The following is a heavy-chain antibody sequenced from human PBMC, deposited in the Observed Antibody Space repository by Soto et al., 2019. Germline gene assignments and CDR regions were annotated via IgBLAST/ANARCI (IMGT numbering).Heavy chain of an antibody. CDR3: AHIVAKHYGMDV. Sequence: QVQLVQSGAEVKKPGSSVKVSCKASEGTFSSYTISWVRQAPGQGLEWMGRIIPILGIANYAQKFQGRVTITADKSTSTAYMELSSLRSEDTAVYYCAHIVAKHYGMDVWGQGTTVTVSS. J-gene: IGHJ6*02. CDR1: EGTFSSYT. CDR2: IIPILGIA. V-gene: IGHV1-69*02. D-gene: IGHD5-12*01.